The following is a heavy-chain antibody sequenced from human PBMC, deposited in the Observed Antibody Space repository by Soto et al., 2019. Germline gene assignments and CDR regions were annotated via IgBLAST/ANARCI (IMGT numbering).Heavy chain of an antibody. CDR1: GGSFSGYY. CDR3: ARVGRLGRWFDP. D-gene: IGHD1-26*01. J-gene: IGHJ5*02. Sequence: SETLSLTCAVYGGSFSGYYWSWIRQPPGKGLEWIGEINHSGSTNYNPSLKSRVTISVDTSKNQFSLTLSSVTAADTAVYYCARVGRLGRWFDPWGQGTLVTVSS. CDR2: INHSGST. V-gene: IGHV4-34*01.